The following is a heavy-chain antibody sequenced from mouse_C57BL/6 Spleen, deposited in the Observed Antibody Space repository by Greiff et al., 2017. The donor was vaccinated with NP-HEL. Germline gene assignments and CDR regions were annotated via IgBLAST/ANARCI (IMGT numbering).Heavy chain of an antibody. D-gene: IGHD1-1*01. CDR2: ISDGGSYT. CDR1: GFTFSSYA. J-gene: IGHJ2*01. CDR3: ARDNYGSSLYFDY. Sequence: EVQRVESGGGLVKPGGSLKLSCAASGFTFSSYAMSWVRQTPEKRLEWVATISDGGSYTYYPDNVKGRFTISRDNAKNNLYLQMSHLKSEDTAMYYCARDNYGSSLYFDYWGQGTTLTVSS. V-gene: IGHV5-4*01.